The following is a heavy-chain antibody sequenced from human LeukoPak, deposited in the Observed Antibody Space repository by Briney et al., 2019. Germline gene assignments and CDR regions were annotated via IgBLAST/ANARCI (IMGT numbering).Heavy chain of an antibody. Sequence: PSETLSLTCIVSGGSITSDYWSWIRQPPGKGLEWIGYIFYSRSTNYNPSLKSRVTISVDMSKNQFSLKLTSVTPADTAVYHCARRKQFAHFDYWGQGTLVTVSS. CDR3: ARRKQFAHFDY. D-gene: IGHD6-6*01. V-gene: IGHV4-59*08. CDR1: GGSITSDY. CDR2: IFYSRST. J-gene: IGHJ4*02.